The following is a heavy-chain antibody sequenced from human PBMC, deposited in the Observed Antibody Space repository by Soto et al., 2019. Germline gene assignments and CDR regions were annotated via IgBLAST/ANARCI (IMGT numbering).Heavy chain of an antibody. CDR1: GYTFTHYD. CDR2: MNPNTGNT. Sequence: QVQLVQSGADMKKPGASVKVSCKASGYTFTHYDINWVRQATGQGLEWMGWMNPNTGNTGFVQKFQDRVTMTRNTSISTAYMELSSLRSEDTALYFCARGGLGPPFDFWGQGAPVTVSS. D-gene: IGHD3-16*01. J-gene: IGHJ4*02. CDR3: ARGGLGPPFDF. V-gene: IGHV1-8*01.